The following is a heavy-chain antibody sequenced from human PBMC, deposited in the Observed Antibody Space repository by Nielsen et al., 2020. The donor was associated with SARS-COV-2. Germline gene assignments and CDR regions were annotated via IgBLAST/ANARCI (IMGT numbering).Heavy chain of an antibody. J-gene: IGHJ6*02. V-gene: IGHV3-33*01. CDR2: IWYDGSNK. D-gene: IGHD3/OR15-3a*01. CDR1: GFTFSSYG. CDR3: ARDLNVDWSGMDV. Sequence: GGSLRLSCAASGFTFSSYGMHWVRQAPGKGLEWVAVIWYDGSNKYYADSVKGRFTISRDNSKNTLYLQMNSLRAEDTAVYYCARDLNVDWSGMDVWGQGTTVTVSS.